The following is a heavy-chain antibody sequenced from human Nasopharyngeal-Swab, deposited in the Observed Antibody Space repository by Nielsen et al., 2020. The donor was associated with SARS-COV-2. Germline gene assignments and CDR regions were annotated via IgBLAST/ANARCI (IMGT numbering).Heavy chain of an antibody. CDR2: IYYSGST. CDR1: GGSISSGDYY. D-gene: IGHD3-16*01. CDR3: ARGGAGYYCYMDV. V-gene: IGHV4-30-4*01. Sequence: LRLSCTVSGGSISSGDYYWSWIRQPPGKGLEWIGYIYYSGSTYYNPSLKSRVTISVDTSKNQFSLKLSSVTAADTAVYYCARGGAGYYCYMDVWGKGTTVTVSS. J-gene: IGHJ6*03.